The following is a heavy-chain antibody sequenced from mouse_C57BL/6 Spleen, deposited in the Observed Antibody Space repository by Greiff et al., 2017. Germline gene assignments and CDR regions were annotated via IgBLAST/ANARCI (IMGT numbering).Heavy chain of an antibody. Sequence: VQLQQPGAELVMPGASVKLSCKASGYTFTSYWMHWVKHRPGQGLAWIGEIDPSDSYTNYNQKFKGKSTLTVDKSSITAYLQLSSLASEDSAVYYCARKDGYYGMNFDYWGQGTTLTVAS. CDR3: ARKDGYYGMNFDY. V-gene: IGHV1-69*01. D-gene: IGHD2-3*01. CDR2: IDPSDSYT. CDR1: GYTFTSYW. J-gene: IGHJ2*01.